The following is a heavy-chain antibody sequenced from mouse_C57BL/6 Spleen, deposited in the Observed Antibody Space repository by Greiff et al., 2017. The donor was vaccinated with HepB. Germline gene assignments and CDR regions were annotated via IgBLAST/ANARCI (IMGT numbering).Heavy chain of an antibody. CDR2: INPNNGGT. J-gene: IGHJ1*03. CDR3: ARPRRYWYFDV. CDR1: GYTFTDYY. V-gene: IGHV1-26*01. Sequence: VQLQQSGPELVKPGASVKISCKASGYTFTDYYMNWVKQRHGKSLEWIGDINPNNGGTSYNQKFKGKATLTVDKSSSTAYMELPSLTSEDSAVYYCARPRRYWYFDVWGTGTTVTVSS.